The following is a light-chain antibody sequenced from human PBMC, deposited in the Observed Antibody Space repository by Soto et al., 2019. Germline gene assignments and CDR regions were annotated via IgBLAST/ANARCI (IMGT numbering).Light chain of an antibody. J-gene: IGKJ2*01. CDR1: QTINSGD. CDR2: GAS. V-gene: IGKV3-20*01. Sequence: EIVLTQSPGTLSLSPGERAILSCRASQTINSGDLAWYQQRPGQAPRLLIYGASSRATGIPDRFSGSGSGTDLTLTISRLEPEDFAMYYCQQYDTFGQGTKVEIK. CDR3: QQYDT.